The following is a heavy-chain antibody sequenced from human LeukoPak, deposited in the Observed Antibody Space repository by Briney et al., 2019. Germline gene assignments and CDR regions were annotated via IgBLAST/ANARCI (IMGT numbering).Heavy chain of an antibody. CDR2: INHSGST. CDR1: GGSFSGYY. D-gene: IGHD6-6*01. V-gene: IGHV4-34*01. Sequence: SETLSLTCAVYGGSFSGYYWSWIRQPPGKGLEWIGEINHSGSTNYNPSLKSRVTISVDTSKNQFSLKLSSVTAADTAVYYCARLSSSSGQRPKYYYYYMDVWDKGTTVTVSS. CDR3: ARLSSSSGQRPKYYYYYMDV. J-gene: IGHJ6*03.